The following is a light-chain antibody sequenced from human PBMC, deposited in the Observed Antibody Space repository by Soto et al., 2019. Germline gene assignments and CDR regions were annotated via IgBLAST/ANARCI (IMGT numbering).Light chain of an antibody. CDR3: QQYGSSGT. Sequence: EIVLTQSPGTLSLSPGERATLSCRASQSVSNNYLAWYQQKPGQDPRLLIYGASNRATGIPDRFSGSGSGTDFTLTISRLEPEEFAVYYCQQYGSSGTFGQGNKVDIK. CDR1: QSVSNNY. V-gene: IGKV3-20*01. J-gene: IGKJ1*01. CDR2: GAS.